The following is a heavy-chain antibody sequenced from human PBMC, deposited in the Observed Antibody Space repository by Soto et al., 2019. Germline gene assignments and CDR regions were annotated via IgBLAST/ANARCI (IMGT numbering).Heavy chain of an antibody. V-gene: IGHV3-23*01. CDR3: AKVYCSSTSCPLRYYYYYMDV. CDR1: GFTFSSCA. J-gene: IGHJ6*03. CDR2: ISGSGGST. Sequence: GSLRLSCAGSGFTFSSCAMIWGRQAPGKGLEWVSAISGSGGSTYYADSVKGRFTISRDNSKNTLYLQMNSLRAEDTAVYYCAKVYCSSTSCPLRYYYYYMDVWGKGT. D-gene: IGHD2-2*01.